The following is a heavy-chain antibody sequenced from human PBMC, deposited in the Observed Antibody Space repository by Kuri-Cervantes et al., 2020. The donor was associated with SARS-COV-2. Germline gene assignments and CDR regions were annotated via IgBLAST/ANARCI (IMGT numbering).Heavy chain of an antibody. Sequence: GSLRLSCAVYGGSFNNYYWSWIRQPPGTGLEWIGDINQSGGTNHSPSLKSRVIISTDTSRNQFSLKLRSVTAADTAVYYCARGLVAVVPSPILGLGPHYFSYHLDVWGQGTTVTVSS. V-gene: IGHV4-34*01. CDR2: INQSGGT. D-gene: IGHD2-2*01. CDR3: ARGLVAVVPSPILGLGPHYFSYHLDV. CDR1: GGSFNNYY. J-gene: IGHJ6*02.